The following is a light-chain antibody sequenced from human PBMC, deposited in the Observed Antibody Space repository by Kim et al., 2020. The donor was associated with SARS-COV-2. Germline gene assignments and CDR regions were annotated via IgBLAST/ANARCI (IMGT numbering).Light chain of an antibody. CDR2: AAS. CDR1: QGISSY. J-gene: IGKJ4*01. CDR3: QQYYSYPRLT. Sequence: STGDRVTITCRASQGISSYLAWYQQKPGKAPKLLIYAASTLQSGVPSRCSGSGSGTDFTLTISCLQSEDFATYYCQQYYSYPRLTFGGGTKVDIK. V-gene: IGKV1-8*01.